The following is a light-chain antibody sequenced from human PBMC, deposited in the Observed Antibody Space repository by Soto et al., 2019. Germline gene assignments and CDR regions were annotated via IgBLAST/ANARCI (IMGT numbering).Light chain of an antibody. CDR3: CSYTVSCTYV. J-gene: IGLJ1*01. V-gene: IGLV2-14*01. CDR1: SSDVGGYNY. Sequence: QSVLTQPASVSGSPGQSITISCTGTSSDVGGYNYVSWYQQHPGKAPKLMNYAVSNRPSGVSNRFSGSKSGNTATLTISGLQADYDADYYSCSYTVSCTYVFRTGTRSPS. CDR2: AVS.